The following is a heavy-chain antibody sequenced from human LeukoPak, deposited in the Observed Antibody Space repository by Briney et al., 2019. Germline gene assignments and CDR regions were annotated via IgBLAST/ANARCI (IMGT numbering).Heavy chain of an antibody. CDR3: AKGIYSSGWSYFDY. J-gene: IGHJ4*01. V-gene: IGHV3-23*01. D-gene: IGHD6-19*01. Sequence: GGSLRLSCAAFGFTFSNSAMSWVRQAPGKGLEWVSTLSGSGITTYYADSVTGRFTISRDNSKNTLYLQVNSLRAEDTAVYYCAKGIYSSGWSYFDYWGHGTLVTVSS. CDR1: GFTFSNSA. CDR2: LSGSGITT.